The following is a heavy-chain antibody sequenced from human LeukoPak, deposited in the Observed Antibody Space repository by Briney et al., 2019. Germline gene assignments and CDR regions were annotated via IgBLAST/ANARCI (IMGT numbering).Heavy chain of an antibody. D-gene: IGHD3-3*01. CDR1: GFTSTSYG. J-gene: IGHJ4*02. CDR2: IRYDGSNK. CDR3: AKDQSGYNYDFWSCYLSMAFSFDY. V-gene: IGHV3-30*02. Sequence: GGSLSLSCAASGFTSTSYGMHWVRQAPGNGLEWVAFIRYDGSNKYYADSVKGRFTISRDNSKNTLYLQMNSLRAEDTAVYYCAKDQSGYNYDFWSCYLSMAFSFDYWGQGTLVTVSS.